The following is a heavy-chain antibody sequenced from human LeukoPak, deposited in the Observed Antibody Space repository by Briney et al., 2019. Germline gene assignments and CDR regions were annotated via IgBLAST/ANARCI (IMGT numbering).Heavy chain of an antibody. Sequence: PSETLSLTCTVSGGSISSSSYYWGWIRQPPGKGLEWIGSIYYSGSTYYNPSLKSRVTISVDASKNQFSLKLSSVTAADTAVYYCARQLGYCSSTSCYADKVDYWGQGTLVAVSS. D-gene: IGHD2-2*01. CDR3: ARQLGYCSSTSCYADKVDY. CDR2: IYYSGST. CDR1: GGSISSSSYY. J-gene: IGHJ4*02. V-gene: IGHV4-39*01.